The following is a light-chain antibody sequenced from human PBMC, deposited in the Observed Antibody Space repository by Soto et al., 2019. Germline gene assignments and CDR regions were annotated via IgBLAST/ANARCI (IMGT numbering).Light chain of an antibody. CDR2: DAS. CDR3: QQYDNLPT. J-gene: IGKJ5*01. CDR1: QDISNY. Sequence: DIQMTQSPASLSASVGDRVTITFPARQDISNYLNWYQQQPGKAPKLLIYDASNLETGVPSRFSGSGSGTDFTFTISSLQPEDIATYYCQQYDNLPTFGQGTRLEIK. V-gene: IGKV1-33*01.